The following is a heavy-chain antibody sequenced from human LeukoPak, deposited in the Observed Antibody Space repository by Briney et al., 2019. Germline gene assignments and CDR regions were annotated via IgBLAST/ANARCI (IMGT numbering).Heavy chain of an antibody. CDR1: GASVSGNH. J-gene: IGHJ3*02. Sequence: SSETLSLTCAVSGASVSGNHWSWIRQSPEKGLEWIGHIFHDGVTDYNPSLKSRVTILPDTSKNQFSLRLTSVTAADTAVYYCASSDRYGGDAFDIWGQGTMVTVSS. V-gene: IGHV4-59*02. D-gene: IGHD4-23*01. CDR2: IFHDGVT. CDR3: ASSDRYGGDAFDI.